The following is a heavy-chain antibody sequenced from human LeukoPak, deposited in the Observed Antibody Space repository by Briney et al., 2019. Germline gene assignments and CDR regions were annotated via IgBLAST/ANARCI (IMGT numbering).Heavy chain of an antibody. CDR1: GYTFTGYY. CDR2: INPSGSST. J-gene: IGHJ5*02. Sequence: GASVKVSCKASGYTFTGYYMHWVRQAPGQGLEWMGLINPSGSSTSYAQKFQGRLSLTRDMPTSTDYMELSSLRSEDTAVYYCARDNSVGDTAWWFDPWGQGTLVTVSS. D-gene: IGHD1-26*01. CDR3: ARDNSVGDTAWWFDP. V-gene: IGHV1-46*01.